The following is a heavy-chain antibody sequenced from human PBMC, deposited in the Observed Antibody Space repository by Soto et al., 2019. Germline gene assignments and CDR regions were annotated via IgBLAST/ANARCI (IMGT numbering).Heavy chain of an antibody. J-gene: IGHJ6*02. CDR2: IRAYNGNT. CDR1: GYTFTSYG. CDR3: GRDPPTMGG. Sequence: QVQLVQSGAEVKKPGASVKVSCKASGYTFTSYGISWVRQAPGQGLEWMGWIRAYNGNTNYAQKPQGRGTKTPETTTNTAYNEVGSLRSYDTAVYYWGRDPPTMGGWGQGTTVTVSS. V-gene: IGHV1-18*01.